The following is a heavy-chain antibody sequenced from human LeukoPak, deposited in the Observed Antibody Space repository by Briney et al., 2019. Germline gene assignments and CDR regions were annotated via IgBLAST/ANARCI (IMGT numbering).Heavy chain of an antibody. Sequence: GRSLRLTCAPSGFTFSSYAMHWVRQAPGKGLEWVAVISYDGSNKYYADSVKGRFTISRDNSKNTLYLQMNSLRAEDTAVYYCARGGPLGYSYGRTGSFDYWGQGTLVTVSS. V-gene: IGHV3-30*04. CDR3: ARGGPLGYSYGRTGSFDY. CDR1: GFTFSSYA. CDR2: ISYDGSNK. J-gene: IGHJ4*02. D-gene: IGHD5-18*01.